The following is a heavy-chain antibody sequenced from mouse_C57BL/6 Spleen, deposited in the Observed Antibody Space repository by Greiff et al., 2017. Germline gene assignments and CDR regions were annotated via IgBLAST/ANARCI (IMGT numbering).Heavy chain of an antibody. D-gene: IGHD2-5*01. V-gene: IGHV1-15*01. CDR2: IDPETGGT. Sequence: QVQLQQSGAELVRPGASVTLSCKASGYTFTDYEMHWVKQTPVHGLEWIGAIDPETGGTAYNQKFKGKAILTADKSSSTAYMELRSLTSEDSAVYYCTYSNSYYYAMDDWGQGTSVTVSS. CDR3: TYSNSYYYAMDD. CDR1: GYTFTDYE. J-gene: IGHJ4*01.